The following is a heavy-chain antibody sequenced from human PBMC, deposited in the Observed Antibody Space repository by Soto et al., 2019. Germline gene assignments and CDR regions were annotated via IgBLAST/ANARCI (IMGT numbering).Heavy chain of an antibody. CDR2: IYYSGST. CDR3: ATLWFGESPY. Sequence: QLQLQESGPGLVKPSETLSLTCTVSGGSISSSSYYWGWIRQPPGKGLEWIGSIYYSGSTYYNPSLKSRVTISVDTSKNQFSLKLSYVTAADTAVYYCATLWFGESPYWGQGTLVTVSS. J-gene: IGHJ4*02. CDR1: GGSISSSSYY. D-gene: IGHD3-10*01. V-gene: IGHV4-39*01.